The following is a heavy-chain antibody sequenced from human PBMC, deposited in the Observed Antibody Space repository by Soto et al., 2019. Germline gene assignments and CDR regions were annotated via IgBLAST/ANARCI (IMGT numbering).Heavy chain of an antibody. Sequence: ASVKVSCKASGYTFTSYGISWVRQAPGQGLEWMGWISAYNGNTNYAQKLQGRVTMTTDTSTSTAYMELRSLRADDTAVYYCSRDKGERVAYGMDVWGQGTTVTVSS. CDR1: GYTFTSYG. J-gene: IGHJ6*02. CDR2: ISAYNGNT. D-gene: IGHD3-16*01. CDR3: SRDKGERVAYGMDV. V-gene: IGHV1-18*04.